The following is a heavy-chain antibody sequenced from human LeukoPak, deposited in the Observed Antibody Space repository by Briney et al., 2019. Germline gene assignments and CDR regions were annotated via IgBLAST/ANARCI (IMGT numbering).Heavy chain of an antibody. J-gene: IGHJ4*02. CDR3: ARDPRIQLWGQYYFDY. CDR2: IKQDGSEK. CDR1: GFTFSSYW. V-gene: IGHV3-7*01. Sequence: GGSLRLSCAASGFTFSSYWMSWVRQAPGKGLEWVANIKQDGSEKYYVDSVKGRFTISRDNAKNSLYLQMNSLRDEDTAVYYCARDPRIQLWGQYYFDYWGQGTLVTVSS. D-gene: IGHD5-18*01.